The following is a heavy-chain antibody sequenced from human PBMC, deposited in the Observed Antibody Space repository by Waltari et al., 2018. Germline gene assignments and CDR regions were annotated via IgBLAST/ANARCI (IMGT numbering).Heavy chain of an antibody. CDR1: GFTVSSNY. V-gene: IGHV3-53*01. J-gene: IGHJ5*02. D-gene: IGHD3-9*01. Sequence: EVQLVESGGGLIQPGGSLRLSCAASGFTVSSNYMSWVRQAPGKGVEWASVIYSGGSTYYADSVKGRFTISRDNSKNTLYLQMNSLRAEDTAVYYCARDLVKGGRWFDPWGQGTLVTVSS. CDR3: ARDLVKGGRWFDP. CDR2: IYSGGST.